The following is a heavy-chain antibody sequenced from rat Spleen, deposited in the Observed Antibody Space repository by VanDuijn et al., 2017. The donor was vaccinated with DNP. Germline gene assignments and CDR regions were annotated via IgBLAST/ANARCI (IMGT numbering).Heavy chain of an antibody. CDR3: TRDPDNSGYRDWYFDF. V-gene: IGHV2S75*01. J-gene: IGHJ1*01. CDR2: MWYDGDT. Sequence: QVQLKESGPVLVQASETLSLTCTVSGFSLTNYGVIWVRQSPGKGLEWMGRMWYDGDTAYNSALKSRLSISRDTFKNQVCLKMNSLQTDDTGAYYCTRDPDNSGYRDWYFDFWGPGTMVTVSS. D-gene: IGHD4-3*01. CDR1: GFSLTNYG.